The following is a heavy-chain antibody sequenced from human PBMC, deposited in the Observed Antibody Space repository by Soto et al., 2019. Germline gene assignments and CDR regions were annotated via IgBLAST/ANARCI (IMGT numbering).Heavy chain of an antibody. Sequence: EVQLVESGGGLVQPGGSLRLSCEGSGFTFRNYDMHWVRQGTGKGLEWVSGISAAGDPDYADSVEGRFTISRENAQNSVFMQMNSLRVGDTAVYYCARTDRDFYGLDVWGQGTTVIVSS. J-gene: IGHJ6*02. V-gene: IGHV3-13*05. CDR2: ISAAGDP. CDR1: GFTFRNYD. CDR3: ARTDRDFYGLDV.